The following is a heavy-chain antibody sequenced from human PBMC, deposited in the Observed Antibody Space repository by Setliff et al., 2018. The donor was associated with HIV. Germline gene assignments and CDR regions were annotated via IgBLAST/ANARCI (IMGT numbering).Heavy chain of an antibody. CDR1: GYTFTGYY. J-gene: IGHJ4*02. CDR2: INPNSGGT. Sequence: ASVKVSCKASGYTFTGYYMHWVRQAPGQGLEWMGWINPNSGGTTYAQKFQGRVTMTRDTSISTAYMEVSRLRSDDTAVYYCARDHCSGYIFFPGLPDYWGQGTLVTVSS. V-gene: IGHV1-2*02. D-gene: IGHD2-15*01. CDR3: ARDHCSGYIFFPGLPDY.